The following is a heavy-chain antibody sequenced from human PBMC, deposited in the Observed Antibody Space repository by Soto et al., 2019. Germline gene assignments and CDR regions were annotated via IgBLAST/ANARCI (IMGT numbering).Heavy chain of an antibody. D-gene: IGHD3-22*01. CDR3: ARSQYDSSGYYYVWSFDI. CDR2: IIPIFGTA. J-gene: IGHJ3*02. V-gene: IGHV1-69*13. Sequence: SVKVSCKASGGTFSSYAISWVRQAPGQGLEWMGGIIPIFGTANYAQKFQGRVTITADESTSTAYMELSSLRSEDTAVYYCARSQYDSSGYYYVWSFDIWGQGTMVTVSS. CDR1: GGTFSSYA.